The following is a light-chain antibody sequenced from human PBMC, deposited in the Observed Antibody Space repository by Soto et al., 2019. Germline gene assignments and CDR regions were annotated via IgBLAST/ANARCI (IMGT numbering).Light chain of an antibody. CDR3: CSYTSLSTVV. V-gene: IGLV2-14*01. CDR2: AVS. Sequence: QSALTQPASVSGSPGQSITISCTGTSSEVGGYNHVSWYQHSPGKAPKLILFAVSDRPSGVSHRFSGSKSGNTASLTISGLQADDEADYYCCSYTSLSTVVFGGGTKLTVI. CDR1: SSEVGGYNH. J-gene: IGLJ2*01.